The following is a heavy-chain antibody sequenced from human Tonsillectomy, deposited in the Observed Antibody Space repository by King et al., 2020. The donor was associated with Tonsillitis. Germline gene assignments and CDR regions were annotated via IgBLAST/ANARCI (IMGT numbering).Heavy chain of an antibody. CDR1: GGSISSDY. V-gene: IGHV4-59*13. D-gene: IGHD1-26*01. CDR2: TYYSGNT. Sequence: VQLQESGPGLVKPSETLSLTCTVSGGSISSDYWSWIRLTPGRGLEWIGYTYYSGNTKYNPSLKTRVTISADSSKNQFSLKLSSVTAADTAVDYCARSELLGTTTFDYWGQGTLVTVSS. J-gene: IGHJ4*02. CDR3: ARSELLGTTTFDY.